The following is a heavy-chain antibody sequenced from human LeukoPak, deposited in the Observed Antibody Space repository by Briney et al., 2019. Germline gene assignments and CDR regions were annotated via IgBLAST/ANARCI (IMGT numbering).Heavy chain of an antibody. D-gene: IGHD6-19*01. CDR3: ATYSSGWYSKQN. J-gene: IGHJ4*02. Sequence: PGGSLRLPCAASGFTFSSYEMNWVRQAPGKGLEWVSYISSSGSTIYYADSVKGRFTISRDNAKNSLYLQMNSLRAEDTAVYYCATYSSGWYSKQNWGQGTLVTVSS. CDR1: GFTFSSYE. CDR2: ISSSGSTI. V-gene: IGHV3-48*03.